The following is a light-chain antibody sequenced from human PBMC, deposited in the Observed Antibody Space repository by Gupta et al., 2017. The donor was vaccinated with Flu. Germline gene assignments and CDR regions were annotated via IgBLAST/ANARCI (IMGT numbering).Light chain of an antibody. CDR3: QQYDNLPLS. J-gene: IGKJ4*01. V-gene: IGKV1-33*01. CDR2: DAS. Sequence: DIRMTQSPSSLSASVGGRVTITCQASQDISNSLNWYQQKPGKAPKLLIYDASNLERGVPSRFSGRGSGTDFTVTISSLQPEDFATYYCQQYDNLPLSFGGGTKVEI. CDR1: QDISNS.